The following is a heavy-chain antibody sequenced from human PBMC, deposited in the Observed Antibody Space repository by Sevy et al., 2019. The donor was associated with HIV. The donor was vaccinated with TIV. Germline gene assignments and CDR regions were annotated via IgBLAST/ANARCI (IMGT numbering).Heavy chain of an antibody. CDR2: ISRNSTYI. CDR1: GFPLRKYS. Sequence: GGSLRLSCAASGFPLRKYSMNWVRQAPGKGLEWVSLISRNSTYIYYSDSVKGRFTIARDNAQNSLFLQMNSPGAEDTAVYDCGGDSSGMSWGQGTLVTVSS. D-gene: IGHD6-19*01. CDR3: GGDSSGMS. J-gene: IGHJ4*02. V-gene: IGHV3-21*01.